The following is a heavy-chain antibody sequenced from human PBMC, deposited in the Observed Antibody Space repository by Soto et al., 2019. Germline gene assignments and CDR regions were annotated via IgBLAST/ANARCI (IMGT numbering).Heavy chain of an antibody. CDR3: ARDPSSVLRYFDWLEIYGMDV. V-gene: IGHV3-33*01. J-gene: IGHJ6*02. D-gene: IGHD3-9*01. CDR2: IWYDGSNK. CDR1: GFTFSSYG. Sequence: GGSVRLSXAASGFTFSSYGMHWVRQAPGKGLEWVAVIWYDGSNKYYADSVKGRFTISRDNSKNTLYLQMNSLRAEDTAVYYCARDPSSVLRYFDWLEIYGMDVWGQGTTVTVSS.